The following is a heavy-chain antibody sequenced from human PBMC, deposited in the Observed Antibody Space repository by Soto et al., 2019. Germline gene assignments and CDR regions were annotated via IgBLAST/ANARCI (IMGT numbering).Heavy chain of an antibody. Sequence: PGGSMRLSGTAAEFTCVSHDRQWVRQDPGKGLEWVTVISYDGINKYYADSVKGRFTISRDNSKNTVFLQMDSLRVEDTAVYYCARDPDLRTFDYWGQGTLVTVSS. V-gene: IGHV3-30-3*01. J-gene: IGHJ4*02. CDR3: ARDPDLRTFDY. CDR1: EFTCVSHD. CDR2: ISYDGINK. D-gene: IGHD3-16*01.